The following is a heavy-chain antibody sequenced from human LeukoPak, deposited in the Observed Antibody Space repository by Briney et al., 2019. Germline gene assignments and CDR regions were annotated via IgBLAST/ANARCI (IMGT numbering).Heavy chain of an antibody. CDR3: ARGVVVAVEIGNWFDP. D-gene: IGHD2-15*01. CDR1: GGSISSGSYY. CDR2: IYTSGST. Sequence: SETLSLTCTVSGGSISSGSYYWSWIRQPAGKGLEWIGRIYTSGSTNYNPSLKSRVTMSVDTSKNQFSLKLSSVTAADTAVYYCARGVVVAVEIGNWFDPWGQGTLVTVSS. J-gene: IGHJ5*02. V-gene: IGHV4-61*02.